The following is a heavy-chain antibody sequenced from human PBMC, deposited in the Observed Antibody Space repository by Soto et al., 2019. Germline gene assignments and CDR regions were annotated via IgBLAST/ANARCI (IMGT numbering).Heavy chain of an antibody. CDR1: GFSLSNARMG. J-gene: IGHJ6*02. V-gene: IGHV2-26*01. CDR3: ARIPGDYYYYYGMDV. D-gene: IGHD3-10*01. CDR2: IFSNDEK. Sequence: QVTLKESGPVLVKPTETLTLTCTVSGFSLSNARMGVSWIRQPPGKALEWLAHIFSNDEKSYSTSLKSRFTLSQDNSKRQVVLTMTKMDPVDTATYYCARIPGDYYYYYGMDVWGQGTTVTVAS.